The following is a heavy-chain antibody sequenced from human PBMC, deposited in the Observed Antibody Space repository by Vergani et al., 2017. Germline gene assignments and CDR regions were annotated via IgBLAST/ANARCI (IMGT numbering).Heavy chain of an antibody. CDR3: AREKYGPXSDPVYFYYGMDV. Sequence: QFQLVQSGNEVKKPGSSGKISCEASGGTFGRHAISWVRQAPGAGLEWMGGIIPMFGTTSYPQKFQGRVTISADASTRTVYMEVSSLSVEDTALYYCAREKYGPXSDPVYFYYGMDVWGEGTTVTVSS. CDR2: IIPMFGTT. D-gene: IGHD3-10*01. V-gene: IGHV1-69*12. J-gene: IGHJ6*04. CDR1: GGTFGRHA.